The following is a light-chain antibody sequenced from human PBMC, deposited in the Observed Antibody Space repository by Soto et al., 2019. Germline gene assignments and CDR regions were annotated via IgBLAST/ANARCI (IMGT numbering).Light chain of an antibody. CDR2: DAS. CDR1: QNVGTY. J-gene: IGKJ2*01. V-gene: IGKV3-11*01. Sequence: EIVLTQSPDTLSLSRGERATLCCRASQNVGTYLTWFQQKPGQAPRRLIYDASTRVSAVPARFSGSGSGTDFTLTISSLEPEDFAVYYCQQCSKWPMYTFGQGTKLEIK. CDR3: QQCSKWPMYT.